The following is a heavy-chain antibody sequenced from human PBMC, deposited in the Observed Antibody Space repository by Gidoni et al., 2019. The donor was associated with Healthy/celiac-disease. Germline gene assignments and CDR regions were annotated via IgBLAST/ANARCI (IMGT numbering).Heavy chain of an antibody. J-gene: IGHJ4*02. V-gene: IGHV6-1*01. Sequence: QVQLQQSGPGLVKPSQTLSLTCAISGDSVSSNSAAWNWLRQSPSRGLEWLGRTYYRSKWYNDYAVSVKSRITINPDTSKNQFSLQLNSVTPEDTAVYYCARARRSYYYGSGSYPYGYYFDYWGQGTLVTVSS. CDR3: ARARRSYYYGSGSYPYGYYFDY. D-gene: IGHD3-10*01. CDR2: TYYRSKWYN. CDR1: GDSVSSNSAA.